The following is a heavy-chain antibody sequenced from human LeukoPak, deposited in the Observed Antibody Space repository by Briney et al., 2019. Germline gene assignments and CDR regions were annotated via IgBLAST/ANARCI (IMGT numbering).Heavy chain of an antibody. V-gene: IGHV4-34*01. CDR2: INHSGST. CDR1: GFTFSDYY. Sequence: GSLRLSCAASGFTFSDYYWSWIRQPPGKGLEWIGEINHSGSTNYNPSLKSRVTISVDTSKNQFSLKLSSVTAADTAVYYCARAPLYGSGSYYSYYYYYGMDVWGQGTTVTVSS. CDR3: ARAPLYGSGSYYSYYYYYGMDV. D-gene: IGHD3-10*01. J-gene: IGHJ6*02.